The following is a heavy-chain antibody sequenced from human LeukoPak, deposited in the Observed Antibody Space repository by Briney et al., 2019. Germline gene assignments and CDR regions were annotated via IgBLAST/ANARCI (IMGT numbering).Heavy chain of an antibody. CDR3: VRLQGKEFDY. V-gene: IGHV5-51*01. J-gene: IGHJ4*02. Sequence: GESLKISCRGSLDYSSVSWIGRVRQMPGKGLEWMGIIYPSDSDTRYSPSFQGHVTLFVDKSISTAYLQWSSLRASDTAMYYCVRLQGKEFDYWGQGTLVTVSS. CDR1: LDYSSVSW. D-gene: IGHD4-23*01. CDR2: IYPSDSDT.